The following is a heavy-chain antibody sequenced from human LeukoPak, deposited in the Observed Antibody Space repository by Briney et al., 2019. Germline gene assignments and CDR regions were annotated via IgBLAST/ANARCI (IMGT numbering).Heavy chain of an antibody. Sequence: GGSLRVSCAASGFTVSSNYMSWVRQAPGKGLVWVSRINSDGSSTSYADSVKGRFTISRDNAKNTLYLQMNSLRAEDTAVYYCARDLNGDYPMDYWGQGTLVTVSS. D-gene: IGHD4-17*01. CDR2: INSDGSST. CDR1: GFTVSSNY. CDR3: ARDLNGDYPMDY. V-gene: IGHV3-74*01. J-gene: IGHJ4*02.